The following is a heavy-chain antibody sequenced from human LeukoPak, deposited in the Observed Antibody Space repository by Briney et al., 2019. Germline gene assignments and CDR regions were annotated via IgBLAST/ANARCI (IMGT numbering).Heavy chain of an antibody. CDR1: GGSISSGDYY. V-gene: IGHV4-30-4*01. CDR2: IYYSGST. J-gene: IGHJ4*02. CDR3: ARCDNPYFDY. D-gene: IGHD1-14*01. Sequence: SETLSLTSTVSGGSISSGDYYWSWIRQPPGKGLEWIGYIYYSGSTYYNPSLKSRVTISVDTSKNQFSLKLSSVTAADTAVYYCARCDNPYFDYWGQGTLVTVSS.